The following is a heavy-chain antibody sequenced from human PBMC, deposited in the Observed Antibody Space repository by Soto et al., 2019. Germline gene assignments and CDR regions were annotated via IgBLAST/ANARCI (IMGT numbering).Heavy chain of an antibody. CDR3: ARLGYYYGMDD. V-gene: IGHV4-39*01. J-gene: IGHJ6*02. CDR1: GDSINSGTYY. CDR2: INYSGSN. Sequence: SGALSLTCIVSGDSINSGTYYCGWMRQSPGKGLEWIRSINYSGSNYYNPPLRSRVTISVGTSKNQLALTLTSVPAAETAVYYCARLGYYYGMDDWGQGTTVNVYS.